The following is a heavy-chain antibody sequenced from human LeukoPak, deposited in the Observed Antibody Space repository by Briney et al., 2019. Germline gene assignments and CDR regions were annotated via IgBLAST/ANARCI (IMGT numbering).Heavy chain of an antibody. J-gene: IGHJ4*02. CDR2: IYHSGST. Sequence: PSETLSLTCTVSGYSISSGYYWGWIRQPPGKGLEWIGSIYHSGSTYYNPSLKSRVTISVDTSKNQFSLKLSSVTAADTAVYYCARDSVSDYYGSGSYYPSDYWGQGTLVTVSS. V-gene: IGHV4-38-2*02. CDR3: ARDSVSDYYGSGSYYPSDY. D-gene: IGHD3-10*01. CDR1: GYSISSGYY.